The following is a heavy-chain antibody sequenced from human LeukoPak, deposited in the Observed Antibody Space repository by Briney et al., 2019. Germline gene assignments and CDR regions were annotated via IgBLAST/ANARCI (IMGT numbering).Heavy chain of an antibody. CDR1: GYTFTSYY. CDR3: ARDLFGYSYGETYQH. D-gene: IGHD5-18*01. V-gene: IGHV1-2*02. Sequence: ASVKVSCKASGYTFTSYYMHWVRQAPAQGLEWMGWINPNSGGTNYAQKFQGRVTMTRDTSISTAYMELSRLRADDTAVYHCARDLFGYSYGETYQHWGQGTLVTVSS. CDR2: INPNSGGT. J-gene: IGHJ1*01.